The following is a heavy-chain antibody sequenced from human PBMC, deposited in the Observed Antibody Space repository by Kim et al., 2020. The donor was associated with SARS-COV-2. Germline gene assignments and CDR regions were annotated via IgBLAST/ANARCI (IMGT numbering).Heavy chain of an antibody. Sequence: SETLSLTCTVSGDSITNYYWSWIRQPPGKGLEWIAYIYYSRNTNYNPSVKSRDTISVDSSKNQFSLSLTSVTAPDTAVYYCARDRLGPGGLCGMDVGG. V-gene: IGHV4-59*13. CDR2: IYYSRNT. CDR3: ARDRLGPGGLCGMDV. J-gene: IGHJ6*02. D-gene: IGHD3-10*01. CDR1: GDSITNYY.